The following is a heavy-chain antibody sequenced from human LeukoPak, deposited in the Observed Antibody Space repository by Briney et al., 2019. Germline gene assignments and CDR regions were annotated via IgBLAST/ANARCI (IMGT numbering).Heavy chain of an antibody. CDR2: INHSGST. Sequence: SETLSLTCAVYGGSFSGYYWSWIRHPPGKGLEWIGEINHSGSTNYNPSLKSRVTISVDTSKNQFSLKLSSVTAADTAVYYCARGYDYYGSGIFDYWGQGTLVTVSS. J-gene: IGHJ4*02. CDR3: ARGYDYYGSGIFDY. CDR1: GGSFSGYY. D-gene: IGHD3-10*01. V-gene: IGHV4-34*01.